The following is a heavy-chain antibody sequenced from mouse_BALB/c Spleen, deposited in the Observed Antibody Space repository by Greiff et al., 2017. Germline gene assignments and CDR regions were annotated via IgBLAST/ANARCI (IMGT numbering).Heavy chain of an antibody. J-gene: IGHJ4*01. D-gene: IGHD1-1*01. Sequence: LQQPGSELVRPGASVKLSCKASGYTFTSYWMHWVKQRPGQGLEWIGNIYPGSGRTNYDEKFKSKATLTVDTSSSTAYMQLSSLTSEDSAVYYCTRSSYDYAMDYWGQGTSVTVSS. CDR2: IYPGSGRT. V-gene: IGHV1S22*01. CDR1: GYTFTSYW. CDR3: TRSSYDYAMDY.